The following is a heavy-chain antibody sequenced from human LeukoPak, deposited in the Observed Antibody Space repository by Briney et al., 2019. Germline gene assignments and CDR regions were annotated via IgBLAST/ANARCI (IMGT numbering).Heavy chain of an antibody. J-gene: IGHJ2*01. D-gene: IGHD1-26*01. CDR2: VYYSGST. CDR3: AIVGPHSWDLYWYFDL. Sequence: SETLSLTCTVSGGSISSYYWSWIRQPPGKGLEWVGYVYYSGSTNYNPSLKSRVTISLDTSKNQFSLNLSSVTTADTAVYYCAIVGPHSWDLYWYFDLWGRGTLVTVSS. V-gene: IGHV4-59*01. CDR1: GGSISSYY.